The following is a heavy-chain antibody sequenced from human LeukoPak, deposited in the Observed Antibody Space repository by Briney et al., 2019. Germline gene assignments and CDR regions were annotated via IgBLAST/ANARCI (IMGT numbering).Heavy chain of an antibody. CDR1: GGSVNSGTNF. CDR2: MSYSGNT. V-gene: IGHV4-61*01. CDR3: ARSSGTGTFSY. J-gene: IGHJ4*02. D-gene: IGHD6-25*01. Sequence: SETLSLTCTVSGGSVNSGTNFWSWIRQPPGKALEWIGYMSYSGNTNYNPSLKSRVTISVDTSKNQFSLKLSSVTAADTAVYYCARSSGTGTFSYWGQGTLVTVSS.